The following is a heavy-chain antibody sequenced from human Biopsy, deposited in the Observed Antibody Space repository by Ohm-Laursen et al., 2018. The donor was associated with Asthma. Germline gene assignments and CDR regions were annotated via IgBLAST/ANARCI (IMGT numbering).Heavy chain of an antibody. Sequence: GTLSLTWTVSGDSITSGGCCWNWIRQHPGKGLEWIGYIHHSGTSYFNPSLKSRVTISIDASKNQFSLKLTSVTAADTAVYYRARGVDRVNGIIDNGDAGGQGTLVTVSS. J-gene: IGHJ5*02. CDR2: IHHSGTS. V-gene: IGHV4-61*08. D-gene: IGHD1-1*01. CDR3: ARGVDRVNGIIDNGDA. CDR1: GDSITSGGCC.